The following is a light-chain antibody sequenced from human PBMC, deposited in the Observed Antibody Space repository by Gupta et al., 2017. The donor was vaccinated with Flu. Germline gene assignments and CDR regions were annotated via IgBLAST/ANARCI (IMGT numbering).Light chain of an antibody. J-gene: IGKJ2*01. Sequence: SLGGRATINCKSSQSVLNGSNNRNYLAWYQLKPGQPPKLLICWASIRESGVPARFSGSGSGTDFSLTISSLQAEDVAVYYCQQFYSAPYTFGQGTKLEIK. CDR3: QQFYSAPYT. CDR1: QSVLNGSNNRNY. V-gene: IGKV4-1*01. CDR2: WAS.